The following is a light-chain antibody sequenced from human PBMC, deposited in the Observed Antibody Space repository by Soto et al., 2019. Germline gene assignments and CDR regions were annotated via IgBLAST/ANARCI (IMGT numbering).Light chain of an antibody. Sequence: LTQPASVSGSPGQSITISCTGTSSDVGGYNYVSWYQHHPGKAPKLMIFDVSNRPSGVSNRFSGSKSGNTASLTISGLQAEDEADYYCSSYTSSSSYVFGTGTKVTVL. CDR2: DVS. CDR1: SSDVGGYNY. V-gene: IGLV2-14*03. J-gene: IGLJ1*01. CDR3: SSYTSSSSYV.